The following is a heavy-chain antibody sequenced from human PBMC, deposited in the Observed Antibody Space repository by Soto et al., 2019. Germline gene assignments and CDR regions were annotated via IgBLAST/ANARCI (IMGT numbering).Heavy chain of an antibody. D-gene: IGHD2-15*01. CDR1: GFTFSSYS. Sequence: PGGSLRLSCAASGFTFSSYSMNWVRQAPGKGLEWVSSISSSSSYIYYADSVKGRFTISRDNAKSSLYLQMNSLRAEDTAVYYCARELCGGSCQKDPWGQGTLVTVYS. J-gene: IGHJ5*02. CDR2: ISSSSSYI. CDR3: ARELCGGSCQKDP. V-gene: IGHV3-21*01.